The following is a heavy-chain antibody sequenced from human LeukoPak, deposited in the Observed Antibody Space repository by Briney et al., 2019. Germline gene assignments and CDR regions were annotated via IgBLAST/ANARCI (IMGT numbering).Heavy chain of an antibody. CDR3: ARDRRIAVAGTSAFDI. CDR1: GGSISSSSYY. CDR2: IYYSGST. J-gene: IGHJ3*02. D-gene: IGHD6-19*01. Sequence: SETLSLTCTVSGGSISSSSYYWGWIRQPPGKGLEWIGSIYYSGSTYYNPSLKSRVTISVDTSKNQFSLKLNSVTAADTAIYYCARDRRIAVAGTSAFDIWGQGTMVTVSS. V-gene: IGHV4-39*07.